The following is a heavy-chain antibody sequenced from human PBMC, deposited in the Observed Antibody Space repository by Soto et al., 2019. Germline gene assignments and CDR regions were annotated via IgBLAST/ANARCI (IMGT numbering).Heavy chain of an antibody. Sequence: PGGSLRLSCAASGFNFSSYAMNWVRQAPGKGLEWVSGISVSGTYTYYAESVKGRFTISRDNSKSTLYLQMNSLRAEDTAVYYCAKGGAVKLPRYNWFDPWGQGVLVTVSS. CDR2: ISVSGTYT. CDR1: GFNFSSYA. D-gene: IGHD2-15*01. V-gene: IGHV3-23*01. J-gene: IGHJ5*02. CDR3: AKGGAVKLPRYNWFDP.